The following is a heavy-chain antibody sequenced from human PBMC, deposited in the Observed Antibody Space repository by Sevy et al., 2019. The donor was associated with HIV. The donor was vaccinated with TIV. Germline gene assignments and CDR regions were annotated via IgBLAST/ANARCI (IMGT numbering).Heavy chain of an antibody. V-gene: IGHV3-7*01. Sequence: EGSLRLSCAASGFTFSSYWMSWVRQAPGKGLEWVANIKQDGSEKYYVDSVKGRFTISRDNAKNSLYLQMNSLRAEDTAVYYCARDPKYCSSTSCYHNWFDPWGQGTLVTVSS. D-gene: IGHD2-2*01. CDR2: IKQDGSEK. CDR1: GFTFSSYW. J-gene: IGHJ5*02. CDR3: ARDPKYCSSTSCYHNWFDP.